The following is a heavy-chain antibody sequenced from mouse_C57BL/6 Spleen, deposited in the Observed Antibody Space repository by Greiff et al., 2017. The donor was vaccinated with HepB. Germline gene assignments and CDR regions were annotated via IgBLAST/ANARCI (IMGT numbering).Heavy chain of an antibody. V-gene: IGHV1-19*01. CDR1: GYTFTDYY. CDR2: INPYNGGT. Sequence: EVQLQQSGPVLVKPGASVKMSCKASGYTFTDYYMNWVKQSHGKSLEWIGVINPYNGGTSYNQKFKGKATLTVDKSSSTAYMELNSLTSEDSAVYYCAGRSKYYAMDYWGQGTSVTVSS. J-gene: IGHJ4*01. CDR3: AGRSKYYAMDY.